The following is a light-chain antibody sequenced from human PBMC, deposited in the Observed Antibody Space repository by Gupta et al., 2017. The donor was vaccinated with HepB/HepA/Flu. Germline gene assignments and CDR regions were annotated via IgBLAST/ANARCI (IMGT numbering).Light chain of an antibody. CDR1: SSDVGGYNY. CDR3: SSYTSSSTLVV. Sequence: QSALTQPASVSGSPGQSITISCTGTSSDVGGYNYVSWYQQHPGKAPKLMSYYVSNRPSGVSNRFSGSKSGNTASLTTTGLQAEEEADYDCSSYTSSSTLVVFGGGTKLTVL. J-gene: IGLJ2*01. CDR2: YVS. V-gene: IGLV2-14*01.